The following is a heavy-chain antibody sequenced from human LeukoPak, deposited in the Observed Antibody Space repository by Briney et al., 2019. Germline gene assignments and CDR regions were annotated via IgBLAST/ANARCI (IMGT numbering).Heavy chain of an antibody. CDR3: ARDRIGWINWFDP. D-gene: IGHD5-12*01. CDR1: GFTFSNNW. CDR2: VKKDASEK. V-gene: IGHV3-7*01. J-gene: IGHJ5*02. Sequence: GGSLRLSCAASGFTFSNNWMTWVRQAPGKGREWVASVKKDASEKYYVDSVKGRFTISRDNAKNSLYLQMNSLRAEDTAVYYCARDRIGWINWFDPWGQGTLVTVSS.